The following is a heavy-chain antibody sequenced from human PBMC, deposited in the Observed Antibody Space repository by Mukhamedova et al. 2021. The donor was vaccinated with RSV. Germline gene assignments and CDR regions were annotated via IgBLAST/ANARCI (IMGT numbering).Heavy chain of an antibody. J-gene: IGHJ5*02. D-gene: IGHD3-10*01. CDR3: AKEHYHGSGNYCLPDL. V-gene: IGHV3-43*01. Sequence: GKGLEWVSLITWDGVSSFYADSVKGRFTLSRDNTKNSVSLQMHSLRTEDTALYYCAKEHYHGSGNYCLPDLLGQGALVIVS. CDR2: ITWDGVSS.